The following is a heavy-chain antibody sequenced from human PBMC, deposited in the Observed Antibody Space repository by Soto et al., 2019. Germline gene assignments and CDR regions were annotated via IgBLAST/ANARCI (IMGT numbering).Heavy chain of an antibody. CDR3: ARLRNGAVADSINF. J-gene: IGHJ4*02. D-gene: IGHD2-8*01. CDR2: ISRDGSSI. Sequence: GGSLRLSCSASGFSFRRYAMHWVRQAPGEGLEWVAVISRDGSSIYYGDSVKGRFTVSRDNSNNTLFLSMTSLRPDDTAVFYCARLRNGAVADSINFWGQGTLVTVSS. V-gene: IGHV3-30-3*01. CDR1: GFSFRRYA.